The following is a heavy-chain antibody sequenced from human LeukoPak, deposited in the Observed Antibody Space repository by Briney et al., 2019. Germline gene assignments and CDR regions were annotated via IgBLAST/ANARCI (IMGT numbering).Heavy chain of an antibody. CDR2: ITAYNGNT. Sequence: GASVKVSCKASGYTFRDYGISWVRQAPGQGLEWMGWITAYNGNTIYAQKFQGRVTITTDESTSTAYMELSSLRSEDTAVYYCARVDCSSTSCYFWEVDYWGQGTLVTVSS. CDR1: GYTFRDYG. D-gene: IGHD2-2*01. V-gene: IGHV1-18*01. J-gene: IGHJ4*02. CDR3: ARVDCSSTSCYFWEVDY.